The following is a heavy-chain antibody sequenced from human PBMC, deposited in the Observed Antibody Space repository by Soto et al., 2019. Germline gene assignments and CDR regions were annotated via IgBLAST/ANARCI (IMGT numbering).Heavy chain of an antibody. CDR3: ARDSASYSSSSGSYWYFDL. J-gene: IGHJ2*01. CDR1: GFTFSSYG. Sequence: EVQLVESGGGLVQPGGSLRLSCAASGFTFSSYGMNWVRQAPGKGLEWLSYISTGSASIYYADSVKGRFTIPRDNAKNSLFLQMNSLTDEDTAVYYCARDSASYSSSSGSYWYFDLWGRGTLVAVSS. D-gene: IGHD6-6*01. CDR2: ISTGSASI. V-gene: IGHV3-48*02.